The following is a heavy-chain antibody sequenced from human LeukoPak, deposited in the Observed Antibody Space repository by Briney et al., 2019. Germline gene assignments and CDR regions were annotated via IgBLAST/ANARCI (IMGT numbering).Heavy chain of an antibody. CDR1: GGTFSSYA. J-gene: IGHJ4*02. Sequence: SVKVSCKASGGTFSSYAISWVRQAPGQGLEWMGGIIPIFGTANYAQKFQGRVTITADESTSAAYMELSSLRSEDTAVYYCARVENDYGDYEYPYWGQGTLVTVSS. V-gene: IGHV1-69*13. CDR3: ARVENDYGDYEYPY. CDR2: IIPIFGTA. D-gene: IGHD4-17*01.